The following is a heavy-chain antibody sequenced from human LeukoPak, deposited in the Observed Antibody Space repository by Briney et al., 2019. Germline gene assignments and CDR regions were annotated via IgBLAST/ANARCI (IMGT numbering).Heavy chain of an antibody. J-gene: IGHJ4*02. CDR2: IYPGDSDT. Sequence: GESLKISCQGSGYTFSNFWIGWVRQMPGKGLEWMGVIYPGDSDTRYSPSVQGQVTISADKSISTAYLQWNSLKASDTAMYYCARPHTLDRNTKYYFDYWGQGTLVTVSS. V-gene: IGHV5-51*01. CDR1: GYTFSNFW. D-gene: IGHD3-9*01. CDR3: ARPHTLDRNTKYYFDY.